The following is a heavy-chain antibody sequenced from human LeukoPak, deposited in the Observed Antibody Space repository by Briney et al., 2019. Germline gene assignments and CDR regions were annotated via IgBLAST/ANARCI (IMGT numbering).Heavy chain of an antibody. CDR2: INSVGSNT. CDR3: ARGKNLLELLPRIDY. CDR1: GFTFSTYW. Sequence: GGSLRLSCAASGFTFSTYWMHWVRQGPGKGLVWVSRINSVGSNTNYADSVKGRFTISRDNAKNTLYLQMNSLRAEDTAVYYCARGKNLLELLPRIDYWGQGTLVTVSS. J-gene: IGHJ4*02. D-gene: IGHD3-10*01. V-gene: IGHV3-74*01.